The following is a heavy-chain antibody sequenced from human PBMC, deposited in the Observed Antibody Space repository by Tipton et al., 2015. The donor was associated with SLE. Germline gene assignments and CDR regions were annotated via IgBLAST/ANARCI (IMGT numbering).Heavy chain of an antibody. V-gene: IGHV4-61*02. CDR3: ARGTMGVWSGYFDGFDV. J-gene: IGHJ6*02. D-gene: IGHD3-3*01. CDR2: FYTTGST. CDR1: GASISSGSYY. Sequence: GLVKPSGTLSLTCTVSGASISSGSYYWSWVRQPAGKGLEWLGYFYTTGSTNYNPSLTSRITISVDTSKNQFSLQLNSVTAADTAVYYCARGTMGVWSGYFDGFDVWGQGTTVTVSS.